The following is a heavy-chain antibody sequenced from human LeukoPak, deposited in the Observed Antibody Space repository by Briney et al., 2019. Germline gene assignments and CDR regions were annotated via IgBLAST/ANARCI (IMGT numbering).Heavy chain of an antibody. V-gene: IGHV4-30-2*01. CDR3: ARVLLGELSSAFDY. Sequence: SETLSLTRTVSGGSISSGGYYWSWIRQPPGKGLEWIGYIYHSGSTYYNPSLKSRVTISVDRSKNQFSLKLSSVTPEDTAVYYCARVLLGELSSAFDYWGQGTLVTVSS. J-gene: IGHJ4*02. D-gene: IGHD3-16*02. CDR1: GGSISSGGYY. CDR2: IYHSGST.